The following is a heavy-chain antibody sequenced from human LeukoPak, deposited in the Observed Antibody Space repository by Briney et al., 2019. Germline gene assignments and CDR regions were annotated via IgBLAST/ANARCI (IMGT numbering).Heavy chain of an antibody. Sequence: SETLSLTCGVYGGSFNYYYWTWIRQPPGKGLEWIGEINHSGSTDYNPSLKSRVTISVHTSKKHFSLKMTSVTAADTAVYYCARGGLISVLPVLDHWGQGTLVPVSS. CDR1: GGSFNYYY. J-gene: IGHJ4*02. CDR3: ARGGLISVLPVLDH. CDR2: INHSGST. V-gene: IGHV4-34*01. D-gene: IGHD3-10*01.